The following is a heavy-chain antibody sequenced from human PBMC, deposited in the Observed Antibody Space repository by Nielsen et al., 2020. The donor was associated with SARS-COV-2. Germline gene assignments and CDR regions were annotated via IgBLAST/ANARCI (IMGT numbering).Heavy chain of an antibody. J-gene: IGHJ3*02. CDR2: IFYSGST. CDR3: ARVDTAMAYDAFEI. D-gene: IGHD5-18*01. CDR1: GGSIRSYC. V-gene: IGHV4-59*01. Sequence: SETLSLTCTVSGGSIRSYCWSWIRQPPGKGLDGIGYIFYSGSTNYNPSLKSRVTISVDTSKNQFSLKLSSVTAADTAVYYCARVDTAMAYDAFEICGQGKMVTVSS.